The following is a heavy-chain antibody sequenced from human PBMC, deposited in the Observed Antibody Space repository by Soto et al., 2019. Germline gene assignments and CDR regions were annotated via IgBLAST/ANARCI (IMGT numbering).Heavy chain of an antibody. D-gene: IGHD3-3*01. CDR3: ARHLGDFWGGYD. CDR2: IYLGDSDT. CDR1: GYTFNTYW. Sequence: EVQLVQSGAEVKKPGESLKISCKASGYTFNTYWITWVRQMPGKGLEWMGTIYLGDSDTRYNPSFRDQVTISADKSTATAFLQWSSLKASDTALYYCARHLGDFWGGYDWGQGTLVT. J-gene: IGHJ4*02. V-gene: IGHV5-51*01.